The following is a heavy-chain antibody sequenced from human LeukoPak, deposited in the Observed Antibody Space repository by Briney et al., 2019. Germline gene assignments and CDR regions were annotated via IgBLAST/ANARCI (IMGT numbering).Heavy chain of an antibody. CDR3: AIENGGSYFEY. Sequence: ASVKVSCKASGYTFTNYTRNWVRQAPGQGLEWMGWINPNSGNTGYAQKFQGRVTMTRNTSISTAYMELSSLRSEDTAVYYCAIENGGSYFEYWGQGTLVTVSS. D-gene: IGHD1-26*01. CDR2: INPNSGNT. V-gene: IGHV1-8*02. J-gene: IGHJ4*02. CDR1: GYTFTNYT.